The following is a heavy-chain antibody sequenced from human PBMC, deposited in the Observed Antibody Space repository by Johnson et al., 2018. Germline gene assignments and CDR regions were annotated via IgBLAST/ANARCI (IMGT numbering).Heavy chain of an antibody. CDR1: GGTFSSYA. CDR2: IIPIFGHA. V-gene: IGHV1-69*01. CDR3: AGGEGYIAMVTGDAFDI. Sequence: QVQLVQSGAEVTKPGSSXKVSCKASGGTFSSYAINCVRQAPGQGPEWMGGIIPIFGHANYEPKFQGRVTIPADESTCTACMEVRSLRYEGTDVYYCAGGEGYIAMVTGDAFDIWGQGTMVTGSS. D-gene: IGHD6-19*01. J-gene: IGHJ3*02.